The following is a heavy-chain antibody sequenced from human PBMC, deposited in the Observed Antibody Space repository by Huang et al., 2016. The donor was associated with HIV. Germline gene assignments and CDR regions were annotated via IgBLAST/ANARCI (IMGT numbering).Heavy chain of an antibody. D-gene: IGHD1-26*01. V-gene: IGHV3-9*01. CDR1: GFTFDDYA. J-gene: IGHJ4*02. CDR2: ISWNSGSI. CDR3: AKMVGATPPY. Sequence: EVQLVESGGGLVQPGRSLRLSCAASGFTFDDYAMHWVRQAPGKGLEWVSGISWNSGSIGYADAVKGRFTISRDNAKNSLYLQMNSLRAEDTALYYCAKMVGATPPYWGQGTLVTVSS.